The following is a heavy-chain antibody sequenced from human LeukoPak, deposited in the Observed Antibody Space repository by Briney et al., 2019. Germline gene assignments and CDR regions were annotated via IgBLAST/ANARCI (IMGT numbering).Heavy chain of an antibody. J-gene: IGHJ4*02. CDR3: ARGPTKYYFDY. Sequence: SETLSLTCTVSGGSISSYYWSWIRQPPGKGLEWIGYIYYSGSTNYNPSLKSRVTISVDTSKNQFSLKLSSVTAADTAVYYCARGPTKYYFDYWGQGTLVTVSS. CDR1: GGSISSYY. V-gene: IGHV4-59*01. D-gene: IGHD2-8*01. CDR2: IYYSGST.